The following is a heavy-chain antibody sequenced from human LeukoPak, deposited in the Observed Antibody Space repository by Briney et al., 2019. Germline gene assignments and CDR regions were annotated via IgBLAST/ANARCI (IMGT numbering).Heavy chain of an antibody. D-gene: IGHD2-2*01. CDR1: GYTFTSYG. J-gene: IGHJ6*02. V-gene: IGHV1-69*13. CDR3: ARTRVVPAAMVDYYYSMDV. Sequence: ASVKVSCKASGYTFTSYGISWVRQAPGQGLEWMGGIIPIFGTANYAQKFQGRVTITADESTSTAYMELSSLRSEDTAVYYCARTRVVPAAMVDYYYSMDVWGQGTTVTVSS. CDR2: IIPIFGTA.